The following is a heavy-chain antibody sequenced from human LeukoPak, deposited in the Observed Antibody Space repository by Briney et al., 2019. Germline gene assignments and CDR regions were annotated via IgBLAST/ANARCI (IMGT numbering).Heavy chain of an antibody. D-gene: IGHD3-10*01. CDR1: GGSISSSSYY. CDR3: ARSGSRYYYGSGSYYLFDY. V-gene: IGHV4-39*06. J-gene: IGHJ4*02. Sequence: SETLSLTCTVSGGSISSSSYYWGWIRQPRGKGLEWIGSIYYSGSTYYNPSLKSRVTISVDTSKNQFALKLSSVTAADTAVYYCARSGSRYYYGSGSYYLFDYWGQGTLVTVSS. CDR2: IYYSGST.